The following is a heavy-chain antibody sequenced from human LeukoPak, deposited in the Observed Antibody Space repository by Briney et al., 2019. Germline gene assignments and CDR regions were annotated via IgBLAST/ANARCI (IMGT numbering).Heavy chain of an antibody. CDR1: GFTFSSYS. Sequence: PGGSLRLSCAASGFTFSSYSMNWVRQAPGKGLEWVSYISSSSSTIYYADSVKGRFTISRDNSKNTLYLQMNSLRVEDTAIYYCTKERRGWFSEHWGQGTPVTVSS. J-gene: IGHJ1*01. D-gene: IGHD2/OR15-2a*01. CDR2: ISSSSSTI. CDR3: TKERRGWFSEH. V-gene: IGHV3-48*01.